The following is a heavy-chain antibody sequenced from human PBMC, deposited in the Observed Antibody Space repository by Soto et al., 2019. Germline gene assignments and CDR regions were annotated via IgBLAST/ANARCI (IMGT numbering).Heavy chain of an antibody. Sequence: EVQLLESGGGLVQPGGSLRLSCAASGFTFSSYAMRWVRQAPGKGLEWVSAISGSGGSTYYAYSVKGRFTISRDNSKNSVYLERNSLRGEDTAVYYCARRGSGSSYDYGGQGTLVSVSS. CDR2: ISGSGGST. D-gene: IGHD1-26*01. CDR1: GFTFSSYA. J-gene: IGHJ4*02. V-gene: IGHV3-23*01. CDR3: ARRGSGSSYDY.